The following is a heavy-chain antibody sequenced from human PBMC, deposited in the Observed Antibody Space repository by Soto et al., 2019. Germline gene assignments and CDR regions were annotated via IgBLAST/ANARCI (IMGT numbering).Heavy chain of an antibody. CDR2: IIPMFSTT. Sequence: QVQLVQSGAEVKKPGSSVKVSCKASGGTFSSYAVSWVRQAPGQGLECMGGIIPMFSTTNYAQKFQGRVTITADESTSTAYMELSSLRSEDTAVYYCARELGSSGSFDYCGQGTLVTVAS. V-gene: IGHV1-69*12. D-gene: IGHD6-25*01. J-gene: IGHJ4*02. CDR1: GGTFSSYA. CDR3: ARELGSSGSFDY.